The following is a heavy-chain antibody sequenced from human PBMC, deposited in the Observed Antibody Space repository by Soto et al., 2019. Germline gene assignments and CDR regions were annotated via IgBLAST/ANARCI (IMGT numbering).Heavy chain of an antibody. D-gene: IGHD6-25*01. CDR2: ISGSGGST. CDR1: GFTFSSYA. J-gene: IGHJ4*02. CDR3: AKQSGSHLKYYFDY. V-gene: IGHV3-23*01. Sequence: LRLSCAASGFTFSSYAMSWVRQAPGKGLEWVSAISGSGGSTYYADSVKGRFTISRDNSKNTLYLQMNSLRAEDTAVYYCAKQSGSHLKYYFDYWGQGTLVTVSS.